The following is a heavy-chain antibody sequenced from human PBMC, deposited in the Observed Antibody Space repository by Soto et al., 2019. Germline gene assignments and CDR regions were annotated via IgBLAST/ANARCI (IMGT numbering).Heavy chain of an antibody. CDR2: IKQDGSEK. CDR1: GFTFSSYW. Sequence: GGSLRLSCAASGFTFSSYWMSWVRQAPGKGLEWVANIKQDGSEKYYMDSVKGRFTISRDNAKNSLYLQMNSLRAEDTAVYYCARVFPYYYGSGSYWLWGQGTLVTVSS. J-gene: IGHJ4*02. CDR3: ARVFPYYYGSGSYWL. D-gene: IGHD3-10*01. V-gene: IGHV3-7*01.